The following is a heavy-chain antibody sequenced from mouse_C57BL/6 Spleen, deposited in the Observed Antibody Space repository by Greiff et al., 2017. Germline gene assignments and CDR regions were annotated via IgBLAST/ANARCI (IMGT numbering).Heavy chain of an antibody. D-gene: IGHD2-1*01. CDR2: ISNLAYSI. V-gene: IGHV5-15*01. J-gene: IGHJ3*01. Sequence: EVMLVESGGGLVQPGGSLKLSCAASGFTFSDYGMAWVRQAPRKGPEWVAFISNLAYSIYYADTVTGRFTISRGNAKNTLYLEMSSLRSEDTAMYYCARQDGNYDGFAYWGQGTLVTVSA. CDR3: ARQDGNYDGFAY. CDR1: GFTFSDYG.